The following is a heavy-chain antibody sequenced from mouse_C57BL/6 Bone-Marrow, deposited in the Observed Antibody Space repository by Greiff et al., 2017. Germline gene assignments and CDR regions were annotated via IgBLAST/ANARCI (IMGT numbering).Heavy chain of an antibody. Sequence: QVQLQQSGAELVRPGTSVKMSCKASGYTFTNYWIGWAKQRPGHGLEWIGDIYPGGGYTNYNEKFKGKATLTADKSYSTAYMQFSSLTSDDSAIYYCVLIVGYDSDVIADWGQGTLVTVSA. CDR1: GYTFTNYW. V-gene: IGHV1-63*01. CDR2: IYPGGGYT. CDR3: VLIVGYDSDVIAD. D-gene: IGHD2-4*01. J-gene: IGHJ3*01.